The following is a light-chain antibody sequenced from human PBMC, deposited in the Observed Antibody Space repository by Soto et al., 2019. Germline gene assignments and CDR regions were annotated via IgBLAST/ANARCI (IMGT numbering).Light chain of an antibody. CDR1: QGIRSH. CDR2: TAS. J-gene: IGKJ5*01. CDR3: QQYASLPIT. V-gene: IGKV1-9*01. Sequence: DIQLTQSPSFLSASVGDEVTITCRASQGIRSHLAWYQQKQGKAPKLLIYTASTLQSGVPSRFSGGGSGTDFTFTITSLQSDDVETYYCQQYASLPITFGQGTRLEIK.